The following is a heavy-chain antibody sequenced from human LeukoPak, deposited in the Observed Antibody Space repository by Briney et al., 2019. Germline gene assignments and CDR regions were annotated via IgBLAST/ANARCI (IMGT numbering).Heavy chain of an antibody. D-gene: IGHD6-13*01. CDR1: GGSISSGDYY. J-gene: IGHJ4*02. CDR3: GRGIVAAGTDY. CDR2: IYYSGST. V-gene: IGHV4-30-4*01. Sequence: SETLSLTCTVSGGSISSGDYYWSWIRQPPGKGLEWIGYIYYSGSTYYNPSLKSRVTISVDTSKNQFSLKLSSVTAADTAVYYCGRGIVAAGTDYWGQGTLVTVSS.